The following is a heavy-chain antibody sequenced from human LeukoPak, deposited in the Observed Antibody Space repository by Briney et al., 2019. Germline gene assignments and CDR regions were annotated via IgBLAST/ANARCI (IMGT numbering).Heavy chain of an antibody. D-gene: IGHD3-22*01. CDR2: IIPIFGTA. Sequence: SVTVSCKASGGTFSSYAISWVRQAPGQGLEWMGGIIPIFGTANYAQKFQGRVTITADESTSTAYMELSSLRSEDTAVYYCASNYYDSSGYYFPWGQGTLVTVSS. J-gene: IGHJ4*02. CDR1: GGTFSSYA. V-gene: IGHV1-69*13. CDR3: ASNYYDSSGYYFP.